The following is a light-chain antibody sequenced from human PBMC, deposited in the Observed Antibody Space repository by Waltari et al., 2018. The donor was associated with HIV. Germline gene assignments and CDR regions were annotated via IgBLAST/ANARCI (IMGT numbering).Light chain of an antibody. CDR1: PSTIWNTS. CDR3: RTWDSSPSAGV. CDR2: DNH. V-gene: IGLV1-51*01. Sequence: QSVLTQPPSVSASPGQPITISCSGSPSTIWNTSVSWYQQFPGTAPKLLIYDNHKRPSGLPDRCSDSKSGTSATLGITGLQTGDEADYYCRTWDSSPSAGVFGGETKVTIL. J-gene: IGLJ2*01.